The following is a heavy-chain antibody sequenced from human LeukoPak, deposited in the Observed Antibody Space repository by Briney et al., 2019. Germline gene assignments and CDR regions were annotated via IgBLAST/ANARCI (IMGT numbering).Heavy chain of an antibody. CDR2: IWYDGSNK. J-gene: IGHJ4*02. Sequence: PGGSLRLSCAASGFXFSSYGIHWVRQAPGKGLEWVAVIWYDGSNKYYADSVKGRFTISRDNSKNTLYLQMNSLRAEDTAVYYCARAEWLRYGPFDYWGQGTLVTVSS. D-gene: IGHD5-12*01. V-gene: IGHV3-33*01. CDR3: ARAEWLRYGPFDY. CDR1: GFXFSSYG.